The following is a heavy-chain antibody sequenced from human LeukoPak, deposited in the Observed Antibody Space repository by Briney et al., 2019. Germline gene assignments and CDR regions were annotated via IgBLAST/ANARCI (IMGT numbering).Heavy chain of an antibody. CDR2: IYTSGST. CDR1: GGSISSSRYY. D-gene: IGHD5-18*01. CDR3: ARDHGPVYSSVPEGMDV. J-gene: IGHJ6*02. Sequence: SETLSLTCTVSGGSISSSRYYWNWIRQPAGKGLEWIGRIYTSGSTNYNPSLKSRVTMSVDTSKNQFSLKLSSVTAADTAVYYCARDHGPVYSSVPEGMDVWGQGTTVTVSS. V-gene: IGHV4-61*02.